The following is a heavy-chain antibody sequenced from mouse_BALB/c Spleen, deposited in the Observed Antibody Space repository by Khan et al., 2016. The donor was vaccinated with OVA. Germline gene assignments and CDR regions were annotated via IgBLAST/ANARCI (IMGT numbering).Heavy chain of an antibody. J-gene: IGHJ4*01. CDR2: ISTSGSYT. D-gene: IGHD1-1*01. V-gene: IGHV5-6*01. CDR3: ARWFYGSSYDYYAMDY. Sequence: EVQLVESGGDLVKPGGSLKLSCAASGFTFSNYGMSWVRQTPDKRLEWVAIISTSGSYTYYPDSVMGRFTISRDTAKNTLYLQMSSLKSEDTAIYYCARWFYGSSYDYYAMDYWGQGTAVTVSS. CDR1: GFTFSNYG.